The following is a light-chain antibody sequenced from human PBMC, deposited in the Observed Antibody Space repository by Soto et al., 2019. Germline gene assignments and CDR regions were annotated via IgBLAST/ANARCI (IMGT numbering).Light chain of an antibody. J-gene: IGLJ2*01. Sequence: QSALTQPASVSGSPGQSITISCTGTSSDVGGYNYVSWYQQHPGKAPKLMIYDVNNRPSGVSNRFSGSKSGNTASLTISGLQAADEADYYCSSYTASSNYVVFGGGTKLTVL. CDR3: SSYTASSNYVV. CDR2: DVN. V-gene: IGLV2-14*01. CDR1: SSDVGGYNY.